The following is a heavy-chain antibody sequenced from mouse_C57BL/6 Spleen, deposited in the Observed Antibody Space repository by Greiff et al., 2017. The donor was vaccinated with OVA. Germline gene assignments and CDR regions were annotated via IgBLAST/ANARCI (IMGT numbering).Heavy chain of an antibody. D-gene: IGHD4-1*02. V-gene: IGHV5-6*01. Sequence: EVQVVESGGDLVKPGGSLKLSCAASGFTFSSYGMSWVRQTPDKRLEWVATISSGGSYTYYPDSVKGRFTISRDNAKNTLYLQMSSLKSEDTAMYYCARDNWDYWGQGTTLTVSS. CDR1: GFTFSSYG. CDR2: ISSGGSYT. CDR3: ARDNWDY. J-gene: IGHJ2*01.